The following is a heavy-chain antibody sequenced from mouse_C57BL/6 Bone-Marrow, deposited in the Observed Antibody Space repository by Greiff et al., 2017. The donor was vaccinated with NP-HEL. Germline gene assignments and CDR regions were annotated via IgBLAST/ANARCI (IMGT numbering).Heavy chain of an antibody. V-gene: IGHV5-17*01. J-gene: IGHJ3*01. D-gene: IGHD2-3*01. CDR3: ASYDGPWFAY. Sequence: EVKLVESGGGLVKPGGSLKLSCAASGFTFSDYGMHWVRQAPEKGLEWVAYISSSSSTIYYADTVKGRFTISRDNAKNTLFLQMTSLRSEDTAMYYCASYDGPWFAYWGQGTLVTVSA. CDR2: ISSSSSTI. CDR1: GFTFSDYG.